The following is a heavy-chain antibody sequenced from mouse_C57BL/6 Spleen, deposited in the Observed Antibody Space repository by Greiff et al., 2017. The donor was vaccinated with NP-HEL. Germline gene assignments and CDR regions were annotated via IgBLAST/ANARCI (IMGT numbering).Heavy chain of an antibody. CDR1: GYTFTDYY. J-gene: IGHJ4*01. CDR3: SSPYYGNYDAMDD. V-gene: IGHV1-75*01. Sequence: QVQLQQSGPELVKPGASVKISCKASGYTFTDYYINWVKQRPGQGLEWIGWIFPGSGSTYYNEKFKGKATLTVDKSSSTAYMLLSSLTSEDSAVYFCSSPYYGNYDAMDDWGKGTSVTVSS. D-gene: IGHD2-10*01. CDR2: IFPGSGST.